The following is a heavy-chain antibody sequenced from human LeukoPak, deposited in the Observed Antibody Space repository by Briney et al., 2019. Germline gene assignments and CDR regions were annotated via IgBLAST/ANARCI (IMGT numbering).Heavy chain of an antibody. V-gene: IGHV4-59*01. CDR3: ARGGRGYGNFDY. CDR1: GGSISSYY. D-gene: IGHD5-12*01. Sequence: TSETLSLTCTVSGGSISSYYWSWIRQPPGKGLEWIGYIYYSGSTNYNPSLKSRVTISVDTSKNQFSLKLSSVTAADTAVYYCARGGRGYGNFDYWGQGTLVTVSS. CDR2: IYYSGST. J-gene: IGHJ4*02.